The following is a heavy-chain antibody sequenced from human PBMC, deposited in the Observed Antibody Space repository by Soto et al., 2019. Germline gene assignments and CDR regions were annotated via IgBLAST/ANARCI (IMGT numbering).Heavy chain of an antibody. J-gene: IGHJ6*02. CDR2: ISSSSSYI. CDR1: GFTFSSYS. Sequence: GGSPRLSCAASGFTFSSYSMNWVRQAPGKGLEWVSSISSSSSYIYYADSVKGRFTISRDNAKNSLYLQMNSLRAEDTAVYYSARDWGYCGGDCFYYYGMDVWGQGTTVTVSS. D-gene: IGHD2-21*02. CDR3: ARDWGYCGGDCFYYYGMDV. V-gene: IGHV3-21*01.